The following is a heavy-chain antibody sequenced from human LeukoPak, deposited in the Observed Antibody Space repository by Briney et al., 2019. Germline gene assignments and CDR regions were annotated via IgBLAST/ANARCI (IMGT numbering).Heavy chain of an antibody. J-gene: IGHJ4*02. D-gene: IGHD6-13*01. CDR2: INPNSGGT. Sequence: APVKPSCKASGHTFTGYYMHWVRQAPGQGLEWMGWINPNSGGTTYAQKCQGRVTMTRDPCISPAYMELCRLRSEDTGIYYCVADPIAAAGIPHPPLDFWGQGTLVTVSS. CDR1: GHTFTGYY. CDR3: VADPIAAAGIPHPPLDF. V-gene: IGHV1-2*02.